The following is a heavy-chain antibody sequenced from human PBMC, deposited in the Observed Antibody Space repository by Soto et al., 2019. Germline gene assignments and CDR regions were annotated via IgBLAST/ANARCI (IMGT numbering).Heavy chain of an antibody. CDR1: GGSFSGFY. Sequence: SETLSLTCAVYGGSFSGFYWTWIRQPPGKGLEWIGEINHSGRTNDNPSLKSRVTVSVDTSKNQFSLNLTSVTAADTGVYYCARARYYGSGRHGMDVWGQGTTVT. J-gene: IGHJ6*02. CDR2: INHSGRT. V-gene: IGHV4-34*01. CDR3: ARARYYGSGRHGMDV. D-gene: IGHD3-10*01.